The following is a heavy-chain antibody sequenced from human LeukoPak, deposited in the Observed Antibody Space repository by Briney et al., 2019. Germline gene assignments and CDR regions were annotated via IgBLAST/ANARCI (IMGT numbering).Heavy chain of an antibody. Sequence: PGGSLRLSCAASGFTLNRYWMHWVCQAPGKGLVWVSRINVDGSSTSYADSVKGRFTISRDNAKNTLSLQMDSLRAEDTAVYYCARVSVVGAQTHDYWGQGTLVTVSS. V-gene: IGHV3-74*01. CDR2: INVDGSST. CDR1: GFTLNRYW. CDR3: ARVSVVGAQTHDY. J-gene: IGHJ4*02. D-gene: IGHD1-26*01.